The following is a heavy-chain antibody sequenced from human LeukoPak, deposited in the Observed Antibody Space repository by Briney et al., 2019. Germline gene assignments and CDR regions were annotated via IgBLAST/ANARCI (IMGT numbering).Heavy chain of an antibody. CDR2: INSDGSST. CDR3: AGDVGDIVVVVAAHTHFDAFDI. D-gene: IGHD2-15*01. J-gene: IGHJ3*02. V-gene: IGHV3-74*01. Sequence: GGSLRLSCAASGFTFSSYWMHWVRQAPGKGLVWVSRINSDGSSTSYADSVKGRFTISRDNAKNTLYLQMNSLRAEDTAVYYCAGDVGDIVVVVAAHTHFDAFDIWGQGTMVTVSS. CDR1: GFTFSSYW.